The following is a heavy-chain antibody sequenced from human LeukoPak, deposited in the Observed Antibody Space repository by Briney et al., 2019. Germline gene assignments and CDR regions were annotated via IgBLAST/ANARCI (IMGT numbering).Heavy chain of an antibody. V-gene: IGHV4-4*07. J-gene: IGHJ6*03. Sequence: SEALSLTCTLSGGSISSYYSSWLRQPAGKGLEWIGRVFTGGNTYYSPSLKSRVTMSLDTSKNQVSLNLSSVTAADTAVYYCARGVTTIFNPYSYYMDVWGKGTTVTVSS. CDR2: VFTGGNT. D-gene: IGHD2-21*02. CDR3: ARGVTTIFNPYSYYMDV. CDR1: GGSISSYY.